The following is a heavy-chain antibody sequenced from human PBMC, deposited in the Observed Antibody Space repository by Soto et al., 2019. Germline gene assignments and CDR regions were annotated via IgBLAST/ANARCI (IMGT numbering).Heavy chain of an antibody. J-gene: IGHJ6*02. V-gene: IGHV5-10-1*01. D-gene: IGHD7-27*01. CDR2: IDPSDSYT. Sequence: PXASLKISCKGSGYSFTSYWISWVRQMPGKGLEWMGRIDPSDSYTNYSPSFQGHVTISADKSISTAYLQWSSLKASDTAMYYCARRKITGDNYYYYGMDVWGQGTTVTVSS. CDR3: ARRKITGDNYYYYGMDV. CDR1: GYSFTSYW.